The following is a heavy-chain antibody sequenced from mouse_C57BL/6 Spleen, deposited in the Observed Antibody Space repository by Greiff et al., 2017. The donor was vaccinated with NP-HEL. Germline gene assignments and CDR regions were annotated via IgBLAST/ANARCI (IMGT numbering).Heavy chain of an antibody. J-gene: IGHJ2*01. CDR1: GFTFSDYY. CDR3: ARDYYDYFDY. Sequence: EVKVVESEGGLVQPGSSMKLSCTASGFTFSDYYMAWVRQVPEKGLEWVANINYDGSSTYYLDSLKSRFIISRDNAKNILYLQMSSLKSEDTATYYCARDYYDYFDYWGQGTTLTVSS. CDR2: INYDGSST. D-gene: IGHD1-1*01. V-gene: IGHV5-16*01.